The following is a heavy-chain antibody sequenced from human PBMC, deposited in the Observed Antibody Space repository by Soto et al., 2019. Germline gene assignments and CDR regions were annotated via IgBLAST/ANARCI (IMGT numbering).Heavy chain of an antibody. CDR3: ARGSGITMVRGVIIRFGDLGWFDP. CDR2: INHSGST. D-gene: IGHD3-10*01. V-gene: IGHV4-34*01. Sequence: QVQLQQWGAGLLKPSETLSLTCAVYGGSFSGYYWSWIRQPPGKGLEWIGEINHSGSTNYNPSLKSRVTISVDTSKNQFPLKLSSVTAADTAVYYCARGSGITMVRGVIIRFGDLGWFDPWGQGTLVTVSS. J-gene: IGHJ5*02. CDR1: GGSFSGYY.